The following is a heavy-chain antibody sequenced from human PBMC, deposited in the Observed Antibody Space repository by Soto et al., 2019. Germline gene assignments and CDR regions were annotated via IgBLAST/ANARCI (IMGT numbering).Heavy chain of an antibody. CDR1: GGSISSYY. D-gene: IGHD4-17*01. J-gene: IGHJ4*02. CDR3: ARGHYGDYGGLNFDY. CDR2: IYYSGST. V-gene: IGHV4-59*01. Sequence: QVQLQESGPGLVKPSETLSLTCTVSGGSISSYYWSWIRQPPGKGLEWIGYIYYSGSTNYNPSLKSRGTISVDTSKNQFSLKLSSVTAADTAVYYCARGHYGDYGGLNFDYWGQGTLVTVSS.